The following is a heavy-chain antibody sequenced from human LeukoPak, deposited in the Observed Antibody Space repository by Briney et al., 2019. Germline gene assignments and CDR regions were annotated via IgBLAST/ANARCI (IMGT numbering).Heavy chain of an antibody. J-gene: IGHJ3*02. CDR1: GYTFSTSW. Sequence: AECPQISCKASGYTFSTSWIGRVRQLPGKGLEWLGTIYPGDSDTRYSPSFQGRVTILVDRSITTAYLQWSSLKASDTAMYYCTRNRVGVLEWLSRWDAFDIWGQGTMVTVST. CDR2: IYPGDSDT. CDR3: TRNRVGVLEWLSRWDAFDI. V-gene: IGHV5-51*01. D-gene: IGHD3-3*01.